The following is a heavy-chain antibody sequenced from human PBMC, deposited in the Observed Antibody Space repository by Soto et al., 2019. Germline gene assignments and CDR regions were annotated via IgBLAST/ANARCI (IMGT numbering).Heavy chain of an antibody. CDR2: INPTSEYT. CDR1: GYTFTSYD. D-gene: IGHD2-15*01. Sequence: ASVKVSCKASGYTFTSYDINWVRQAPGQGLEWVGWINPTSEYTAHAQKFQGRVTLTREISTATAYMELSSLTSEDTAVYFCARQVHPGYSSGWGPGTQVTAPQ. CDR3: ARQVHPGYSSG. J-gene: IGHJ4*02. V-gene: IGHV1-8*01.